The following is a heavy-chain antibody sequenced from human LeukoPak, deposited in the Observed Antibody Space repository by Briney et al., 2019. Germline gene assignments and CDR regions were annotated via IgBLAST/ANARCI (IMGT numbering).Heavy chain of an antibody. J-gene: IGHJ4*02. V-gene: IGHV3-23*01. CDR3: AKDDAWIRFGE. CDR2: ISGSDGYT. CDR1: GFTFSSYA. Sequence: PGGSLRLSCGASGFTFSSYAMSWVRQAPGKGLEWVSGISGSDGYTYYADSVKGRFTISRDNSKNALHLEVISLTAEGTAVYYCAKDDAWIRFGEWSQGTLVTVSS. D-gene: IGHD3-16*01.